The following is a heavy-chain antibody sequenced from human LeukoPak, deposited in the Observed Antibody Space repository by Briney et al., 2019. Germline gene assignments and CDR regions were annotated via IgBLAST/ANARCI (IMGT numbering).Heavy chain of an antibody. V-gene: IGHV1-8*01. D-gene: IGHD3-10*01. Sequence: ASVKVSCKASGYTFTSYDINWVRQATGQGLEWMGWMNPNSGNTGYAQKFQGRVTMTRNTSISTAYMELSSLRSEDTAVYYRAREFGDSYYEGDWFDPWGQGTLVTVSS. J-gene: IGHJ5*02. CDR3: AREFGDSYYEGDWFDP. CDR2: MNPNSGNT. CDR1: GYTFTSYD.